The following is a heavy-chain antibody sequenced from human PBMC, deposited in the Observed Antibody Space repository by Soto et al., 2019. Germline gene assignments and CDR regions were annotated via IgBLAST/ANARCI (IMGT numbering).Heavy chain of an antibody. V-gene: IGHV1-3*01. Sequence: ASVKVSCKASGYTFTSYAMHWVRQAPGQRLEWMGWINAGNGNTKYSQKFQGRVTITRDTSASTAYMELSSLRSEDTAVYYCARSGGYSGSYYLDYWGQGTLVTVSS. D-gene: IGHD1-26*01. CDR3: ARSGGYSGSYYLDY. CDR2: INAGNGNT. CDR1: GYTFTSYA. J-gene: IGHJ4*02.